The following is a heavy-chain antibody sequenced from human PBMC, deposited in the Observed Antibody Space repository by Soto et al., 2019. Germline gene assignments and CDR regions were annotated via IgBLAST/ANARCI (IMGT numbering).Heavy chain of an antibody. CDR2: INPNSGGT. CDR1: GYTFTGYY. Sequence: ASVKVSCKASGYTFTGYYMHWVRQAPGQGLEWMGWINPNSGGTNYAQRFQGRVTMTRDTSISTAYMELSRLRSDDTAVYYCARWAMIGPLIINWGQGTLVTVSS. D-gene: IGHD3-22*01. V-gene: IGHV1-2*02. J-gene: IGHJ4*02. CDR3: ARWAMIGPLIIN.